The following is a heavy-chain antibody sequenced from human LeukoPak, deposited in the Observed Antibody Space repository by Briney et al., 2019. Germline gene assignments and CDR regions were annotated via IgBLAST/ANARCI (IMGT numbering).Heavy chain of an antibody. Sequence: GGSLRLSCAASGFTFSSYWMNWARLAPGKGLEWVASINHNGNVNYYVDSVKGRFTIPRDNAKNSLYMQMSNLRAEDTAVYFCARGGGLDVWGQGATVTVSS. D-gene: IGHD3-16*01. CDR1: GFTFSSYW. CDR2: INHNGNVN. CDR3: ARGGGLDV. V-gene: IGHV3-7*03. J-gene: IGHJ6*02.